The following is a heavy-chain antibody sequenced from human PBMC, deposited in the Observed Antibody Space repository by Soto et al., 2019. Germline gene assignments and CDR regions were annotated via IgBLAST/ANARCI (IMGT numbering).Heavy chain of an antibody. J-gene: IGHJ4*02. CDR3: SRVGGYYGDYPNFDY. CDR1: GGSISSYY. D-gene: IGHD4-17*01. CDR2: IYYSGST. Sequence: SWTLSLTCTVSGGSISSYYWSWIRQPPGKGLEWIGNIYYSGSTNYNPSLKSRVTISVDTSNNQFSLKLSSVTAADTAVYYCSRVGGYYGDYPNFDYWGQGTRVTVSS. V-gene: IGHV4-59*01.